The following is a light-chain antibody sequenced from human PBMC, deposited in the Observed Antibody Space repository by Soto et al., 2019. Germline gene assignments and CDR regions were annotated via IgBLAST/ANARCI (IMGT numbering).Light chain of an antibody. CDR3: SSYTTSRTWV. Sequence: QAVVTQPASVSGSPGQSITISCTGTSSDVGNYNYVSWYQHHPGKAPKLMIYEVSYRPSGVSVRFSGSKSGNTASLTISGLQAEDEANYYCSSYTTSRTWVFGGGTQLTVL. CDR2: EVS. CDR1: SSDVGNYNY. V-gene: IGLV2-14*01. J-gene: IGLJ3*02.